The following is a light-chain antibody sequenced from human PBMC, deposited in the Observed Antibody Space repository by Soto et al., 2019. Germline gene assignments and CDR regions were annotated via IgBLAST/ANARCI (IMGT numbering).Light chain of an antibody. CDR2: LGS. Sequence: DIVMTQSPLSLPVTPGEPASISCRSSQSLLHSNGYNYLDWYLQKPGQSPQLLIYLGSNRASGVPDRFSGSGSGTDFTLKIIRVEAEDVGVYYCMKALQTPSKFGQGTKVEIK. CDR3: MKALQTPSK. J-gene: IGKJ1*01. CDR1: QSLLHSNGYNY. V-gene: IGKV2-28*01.